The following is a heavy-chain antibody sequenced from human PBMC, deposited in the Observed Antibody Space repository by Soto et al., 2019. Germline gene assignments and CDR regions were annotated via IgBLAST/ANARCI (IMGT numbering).Heavy chain of an antibody. V-gene: IGHV1-2*02. J-gene: IGHJ5*02. CDR3: ARGWGIAAPGPNWFDP. D-gene: IGHD6-13*01. CDR1: GYSLSGYY. CDR2: INPNSGGT. Sequence: ASVKVSCKASGYSLSGYYLHWVRQAPGQGPEWMGWINPNSGGTKYVQKFQGRVTMTRDTSLSTVSLELSRLRSDDTAVYYCARGWGIAAPGPNWFDPWGQGTLVTVSS.